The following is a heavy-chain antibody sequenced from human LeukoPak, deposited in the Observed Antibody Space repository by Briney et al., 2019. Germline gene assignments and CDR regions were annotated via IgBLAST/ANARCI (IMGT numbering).Heavy chain of an antibody. V-gene: IGHV1-69*13. CDR3: ARGYGDYFFDY. Sequence: GASVTVSCTASGGTFSSYAISWVRQAPGQGLEWMGGIIPIFGTANYAQKFQGRVTITADESTSTAYMELSSLSSEDTAVYYCARGYGDYFFDYWGQGTLVTVSS. CDR1: GGTFSSYA. J-gene: IGHJ4*02. D-gene: IGHD4-17*01. CDR2: IIPIFGTA.